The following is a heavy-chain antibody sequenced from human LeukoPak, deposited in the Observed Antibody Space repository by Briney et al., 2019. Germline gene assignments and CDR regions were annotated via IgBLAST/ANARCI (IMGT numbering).Heavy chain of an antibody. V-gene: IGHV3-23*01. CDR1: GFTFSSYA. CDR2: ISGSGGST. J-gene: IGHJ4*02. Sequence: GGSLRLSCAASGFTFSSYAMSWVRQAPGKGLEWVSAISGSGGSTYYAYSVKGRFTISRDNSKNTLYLQMNSLRAEDTAVYYCAKGSVVVPAAPHFFDYWGQGTLVTVSS. D-gene: IGHD2-2*01. CDR3: AKGSVVVPAAPHFFDY.